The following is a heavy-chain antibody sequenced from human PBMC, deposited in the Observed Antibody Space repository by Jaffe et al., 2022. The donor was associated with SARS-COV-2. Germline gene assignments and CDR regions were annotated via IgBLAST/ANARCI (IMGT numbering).Heavy chain of an antibody. CDR2: VSYDGRSK. Sequence: QVQLVESGGGVVQPGGSLRLSCAASGFAFSAYDMYWVRQAPGKGLEWVAVVSYDGRSKYYSESVRGRSTISRDNSRSTLYLQMVSLRDADTAVYYCARRNYLDWWGQGTLVTVSS. CDR3: ARRNYLDW. J-gene: IGHJ4*02. CDR1: GFAFSAYD. V-gene: IGHV3-30-3*01. D-gene: IGHD2-21*01.